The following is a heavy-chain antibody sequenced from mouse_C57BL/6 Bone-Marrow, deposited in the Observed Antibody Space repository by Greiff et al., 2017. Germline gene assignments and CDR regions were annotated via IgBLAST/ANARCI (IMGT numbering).Heavy chain of an antibody. D-gene: IGHD2-4*01. CDR3: ARGGIYYDYAIDY. CDR1: GYTFTDYY. J-gene: IGHJ2*01. V-gene: IGHV1-76*01. Sequence: QVQLQQSGAELVRPGASVKLSCKASGYTFTDYYINWVKQRPGQGLEWIARIYPGSGNTYYNEKFKGKATLTAEKSSSTAYMQLSSLTSEDSAVYFCARGGIYYDYAIDYWVQGTTRTVSS. CDR2: IYPGSGNT.